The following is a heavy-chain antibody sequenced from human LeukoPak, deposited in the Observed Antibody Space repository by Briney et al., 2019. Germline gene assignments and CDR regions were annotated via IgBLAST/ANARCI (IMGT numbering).Heavy chain of an antibody. Sequence: SETLSLTCTVSGGSISSSSYYWGWIRQPPGKGLEWIGEINHSGSTNYNPSLKSRVTISVDTSKNQFSLKLSSVTAADTAVYYCARGTQHDYWGQGTLVTVSS. CDR2: INHSGST. D-gene: IGHD3/OR15-3a*01. CDR1: GGSISSSSYY. CDR3: ARGTQHDY. J-gene: IGHJ4*02. V-gene: IGHV4-39*07.